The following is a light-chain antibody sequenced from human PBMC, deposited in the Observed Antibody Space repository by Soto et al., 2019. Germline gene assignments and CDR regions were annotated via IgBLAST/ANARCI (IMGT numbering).Light chain of an antibody. J-gene: IGKJ5*01. Sequence: EIVMTQSPATLSVSPGERATLSCRASQSVSSNLAWYQQKPGQAPRLLIYGASTRATGIPARFSGSGSGTEFTLTISSLQSEDFSFYDCQQYNNCFPIPFGQGTRLEI. CDR2: GAS. CDR1: QSVSSN. CDR3: QQYNNCFPIP. V-gene: IGKV3-15*01.